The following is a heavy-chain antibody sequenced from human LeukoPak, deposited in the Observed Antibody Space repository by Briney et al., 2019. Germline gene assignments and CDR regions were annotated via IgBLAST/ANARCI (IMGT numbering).Heavy chain of an antibody. CDR1: GYTFTSYY. J-gene: IGHJ4*02. CDR2: INPSGGST. CDR3: ARLGAAAVDY. Sequence: GASVTVSCKASGYTFTSYYMHWVRQAPGQGLEWMGIINPSGGSTRYAQKFQGRVTMTRDRSTSTVYMELSSLRFEDTAVYYCARLGAAAVDYWGQGTLVTVSS. V-gene: IGHV1-46*01. D-gene: IGHD6-13*01.